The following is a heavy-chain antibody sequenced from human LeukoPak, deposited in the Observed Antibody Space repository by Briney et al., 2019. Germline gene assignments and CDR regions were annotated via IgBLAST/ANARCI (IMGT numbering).Heavy chain of an antibody. D-gene: IGHD1-7*01. CDR1: GFTFSSYA. Sequence: GGSLRLACAASGFTFSSYAMSWVRQAPGKGLEWVSAISGSGGSTYYADSMKGRFTISRDNSKNTLYLQMNSLRAEDTAVYYCANSNYARTFDYWGQGTLVTVSS. J-gene: IGHJ4*02. V-gene: IGHV3-23*01. CDR3: ANSNYARTFDY. CDR2: ISGSGGST.